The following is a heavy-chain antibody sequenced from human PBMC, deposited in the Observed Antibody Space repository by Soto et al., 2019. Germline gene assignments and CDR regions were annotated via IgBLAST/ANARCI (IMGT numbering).Heavy chain of an antibody. Sequence: GSLRLSCAASGFTFSNYGMHWVRQTPGKGLEWVALILYDGSNEYYADSVKGRFTISRDNSKNTLYLQVSSLRAEDTAVYYCAKSRDAYNFYFYYGMDVWGQGTSVTVS. J-gene: IGHJ6*01. D-gene: IGHD1-1*01. CDR3: AKSRDAYNFYFYYGMDV. CDR1: GFTFSNYG. V-gene: IGHV3-30*18. CDR2: ILYDGSNE.